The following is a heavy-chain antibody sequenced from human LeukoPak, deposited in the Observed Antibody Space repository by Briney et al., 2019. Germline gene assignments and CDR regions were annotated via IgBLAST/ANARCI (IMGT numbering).Heavy chain of an antibody. Sequence: ETLSLTCTVSGGPISSYYWSWIRQPPGKGLEWVSAISGSGGSTYYADSVKGRFTISRDNSKNTLYLQMNSLRAEDTAVYYCAKPAISSSGWYYDYWGQGTLVTVSS. CDR1: GGPISSYY. CDR2: ISGSGGST. D-gene: IGHD6-19*01. V-gene: IGHV3-23*01. CDR3: AKPAISSSGWYYDY. J-gene: IGHJ4*02.